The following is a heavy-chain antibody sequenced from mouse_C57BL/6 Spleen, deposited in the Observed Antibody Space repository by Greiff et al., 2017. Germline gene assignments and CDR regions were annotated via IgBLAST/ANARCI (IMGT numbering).Heavy chain of an antibody. Sequence: EVQLQQSGPELVKPGASVKISCKASGYTFTVYYMNWVKQSHGKSLEWIGDINPNNGGTSYNQKFKGKATLTVDKSSSTAYMELRSLTSEDSAVYYCARGPDYYGSSFDYWGQGTTLTVSS. CDR3: ARGPDYYGSSFDY. J-gene: IGHJ2*01. V-gene: IGHV1-26*01. D-gene: IGHD1-1*01. CDR1: GYTFTVYY. CDR2: INPNNGGT.